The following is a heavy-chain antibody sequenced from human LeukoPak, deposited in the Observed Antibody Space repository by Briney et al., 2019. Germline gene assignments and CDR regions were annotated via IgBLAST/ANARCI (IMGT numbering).Heavy chain of an antibody. CDR2: ISVDGSAT. V-gene: IGHV3-30*04. J-gene: IGHJ4*02. CDR1: GFTFHNYA. Sequence: GGSLRLSCAASGFTFHNYAMNWLRQTPDRGLFWVAAISVDGSATNYADSVKGRFTISRDNSKNILYLQMNNLRPDDTAVYYCARDFGYWGQGTLVTVSS. CDR3: ARDFGY.